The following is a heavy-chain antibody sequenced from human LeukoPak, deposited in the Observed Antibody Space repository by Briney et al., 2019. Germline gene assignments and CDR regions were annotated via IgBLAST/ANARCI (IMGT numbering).Heavy chain of an antibody. CDR2: IKSKTGGGTT. Sequence: GGSLRLSCAASGFTFSNAWMSWVRQAPGKGLEWVGRIKSKTGGGTTDHAARVKGRVTISRDDSKNTLYLQMNSLKTEDTAVYYCTTDWVPPLLWFGESPKRGDDAFDIWGQGTMVTVSS. CDR1: GFTFSNAW. D-gene: IGHD3-10*01. V-gene: IGHV3-15*01. J-gene: IGHJ3*02. CDR3: TTDWVPPLLWFGESPKRGDDAFDI.